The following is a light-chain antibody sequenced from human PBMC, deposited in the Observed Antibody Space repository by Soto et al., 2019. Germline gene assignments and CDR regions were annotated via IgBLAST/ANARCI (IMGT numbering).Light chain of an antibody. V-gene: IGLV2-8*01. J-gene: IGLJ2*01. Sequence: QSVLTQPASVSGSPGQSITISCTGTSSDVGGYDYVSWYQQHPGKAPKLMIHGVSKRPSGVPDRFSGSKSGNTASLTVSGLQAEDEADYYCSSYACSNNLIFGGGTKVTVL. CDR1: SSDVGGYDY. CDR3: SSYACSNNLI. CDR2: GVS.